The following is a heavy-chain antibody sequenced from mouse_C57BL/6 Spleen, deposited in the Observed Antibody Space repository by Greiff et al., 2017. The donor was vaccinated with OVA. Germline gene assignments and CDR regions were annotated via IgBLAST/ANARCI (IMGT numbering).Heavy chain of an antibody. D-gene: IGHD1-1*01. CDR2: ISYDGSN. CDR1: GYSITSGYY. Sequence: VQLKESGPGLVKPSQSLSLTCSVTGYSITSGYYWNWIRQFPGNKLEWMGYISYDGSNNYNPSLKNRISITRVTSKNQFFLKLNSVTTEDTATYYCARGDNYYGSSYGYYAMDYWGQGTSVTVSS. V-gene: IGHV3-6*01. J-gene: IGHJ4*01. CDR3: ARGDNYYGSSYGYYAMDY.